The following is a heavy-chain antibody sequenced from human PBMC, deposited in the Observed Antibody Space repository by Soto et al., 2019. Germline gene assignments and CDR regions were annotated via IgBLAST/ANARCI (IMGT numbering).Heavy chain of an antibody. D-gene: IGHD6-13*01. V-gene: IGHV3-48*02. J-gene: IGHJ4*02. CDR2: ISSSSSTI. Sequence: PGWSLRLSCAASGFTFSSYSMNWVRQAPGKGLEWVSYISSSSSTIYYADSVKGRFTISRDNAKNSLYLQMNSLRDEDTAVYFCARDLPSSAGAFDDCGQGSLVTVSS. CDR1: GFTFSSYS. CDR3: ARDLPSSAGAFDD.